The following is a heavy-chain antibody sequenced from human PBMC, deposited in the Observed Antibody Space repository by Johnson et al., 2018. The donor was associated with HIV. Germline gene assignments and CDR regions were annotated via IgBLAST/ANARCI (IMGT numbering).Heavy chain of an antibody. CDR2: ITWNGGNT. CDR3: ARGGHCGGDCAGAKQALDI. V-gene: IGHV3-20*04. J-gene: IGHJ3*02. Sequence: MHLVESGGGVVRPGGSLRVSCAASGFTFDDYGMSWVRQAPGKVLEWVSGITWNGGNTGYADSVKGRFIISRDNAKNSLYLQMNSLRAEDTALYFCARGGHCGGDCAGAKQALDIWGQGTMITVSS. D-gene: IGHD2-21*01. CDR1: GFTFDDYG.